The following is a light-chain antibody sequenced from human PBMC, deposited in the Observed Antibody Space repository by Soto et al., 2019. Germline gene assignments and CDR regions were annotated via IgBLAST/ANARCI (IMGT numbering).Light chain of an antibody. CDR3: GSWDSSLSAYV. CDR1: SSNIGGNS. CDR2: DDN. Sequence: QSLLTQPPSVSWAPGQKVTISCCGSSSNIGGNSVSWYQQLPGTAPKLLIYDDNKRPSGIPDRFSGSKSGTSATLGITGFQTGDEADYYCGSWDSSLSAYVFGTGTKVTVL. V-gene: IGLV1-51*01. J-gene: IGLJ1*01.